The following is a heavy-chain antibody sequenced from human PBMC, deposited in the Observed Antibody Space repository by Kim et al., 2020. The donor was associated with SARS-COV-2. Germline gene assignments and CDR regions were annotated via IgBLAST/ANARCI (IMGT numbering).Heavy chain of an antibody. D-gene: IGHD3-22*01. Sequence: ASVKVSCKASGYTFTSYYIHWVRQAPGQGLEWMGIINPGGGSTSYAQKFQGRVTMTRDTSTSTVYMELSSLRSEDTAVYYCARGGYYYDSNGSPDYWGQGTLVTVSS. CDR1: GYTFTSYY. CDR2: INPGGGST. J-gene: IGHJ4*02. V-gene: IGHV1-46*01. CDR3: ARGGYYYDSNGSPDY.